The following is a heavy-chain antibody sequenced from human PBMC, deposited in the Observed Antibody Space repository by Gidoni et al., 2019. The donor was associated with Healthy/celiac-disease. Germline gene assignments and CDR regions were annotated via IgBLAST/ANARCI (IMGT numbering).Heavy chain of an antibody. CDR3: ARDRWDYDSRHDAFDI. CDR1: GGTFSSYA. D-gene: IGHD3-22*01. V-gene: IGHV1-69*01. Sequence: QVQLVQSGAEVKKPGSSVKVSCKASGGTFSSYAISWVRQAPGQGLEWMGGIIPIFGTANYAQKFQGRVTITADESTSTAYMELSSLRSEDTAVYYCARDRWDYDSRHDAFDIWGQGTMVTVSS. CDR2: IIPIFGTA. J-gene: IGHJ3*02.